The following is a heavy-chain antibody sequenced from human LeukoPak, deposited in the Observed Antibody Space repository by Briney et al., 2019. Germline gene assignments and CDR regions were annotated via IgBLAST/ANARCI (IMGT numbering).Heavy chain of an antibody. Sequence: GGSLRLSCAASGFTFSSYAMSWVRQAPGKGLEWVSAISGSGGSTYYADSVKGRFTISRDNSKNTLYLQMNSLRAEDTAVYYRAKDREQLVRGVWFDPWGQGTLVTVSS. J-gene: IGHJ5*02. D-gene: IGHD6-13*01. CDR3: AKDREQLVRGVWFDP. CDR2: ISGSGGST. CDR1: GFTFSSYA. V-gene: IGHV3-23*01.